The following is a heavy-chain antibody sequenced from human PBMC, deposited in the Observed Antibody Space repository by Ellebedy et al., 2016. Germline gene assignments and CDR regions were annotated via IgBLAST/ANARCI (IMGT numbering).Heavy chain of an antibody. J-gene: IGHJ4*02. Sequence: GGSLRLXXAASGFTFSSYSMKWVRQAPGKGPEWVSYISTSSSTILYADSVKGRFTISRDNAKNSLYLQMNSLRAEDTAVYYCATTKGEQWPYWGQGTLVTVSS. CDR3: ATTKGEQWPY. CDR2: ISTSSSTI. V-gene: IGHV3-48*01. D-gene: IGHD6-19*01. CDR1: GFTFSSYS.